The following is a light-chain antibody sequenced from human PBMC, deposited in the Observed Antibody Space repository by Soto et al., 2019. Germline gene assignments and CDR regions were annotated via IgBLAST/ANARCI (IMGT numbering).Light chain of an antibody. CDR2: AAS. J-gene: IGKJ5*01. V-gene: IGKV1-9*01. CDR1: QGISSS. CDR3: QQRSDWRIT. Sequence: DIQMTQSPSFLSASVGDRVTITCRASQGISSSLAWYQQRAGKAPKFLIYAASSLQSGVPSRFSGSGSGTDFTLTISSLEPEDFAVYYCQQRSDWRITFGQGTRLEIK.